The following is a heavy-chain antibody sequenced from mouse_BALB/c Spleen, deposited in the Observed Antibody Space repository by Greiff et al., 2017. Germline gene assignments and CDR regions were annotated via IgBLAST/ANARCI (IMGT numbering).Heavy chain of an antibody. D-gene: IGHD1-1*01. CDR2: ISYSGST. CDR1: GYSITSDYA. Sequence: EVKVVESGPGLVKPSQSLSLTCTVTGYSITSDYAWNWIRQFPGNKLEWMGYISYSGSTSYNPSLKSRISITRDTSKNQFFLQLNSVTTEDTATYYCASPFYYGSSYWYFDVWGAGTTVTVSS. J-gene: IGHJ1*01. CDR3: ASPFYYGSSYWYFDV. V-gene: IGHV3-2*02.